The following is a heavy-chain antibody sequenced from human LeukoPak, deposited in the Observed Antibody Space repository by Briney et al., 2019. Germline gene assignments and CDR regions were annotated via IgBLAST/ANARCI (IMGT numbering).Heavy chain of an antibody. CDR2: IYYSGST. CDR3: ARGYDLGWFDP. CDR1: GGSISSYY. D-gene: IGHD3-3*01. V-gene: IGHV4-59*08. Sequence: PSETLSLTCTVSGGSISSYYWSWIRQPPGKGLEWIGYIYYSGSTNYNPSLKSRVTISVDTFKNQFSLKLSSVTAADTAVYYCARGYDLGWFDPWGQGTLVTVSS. J-gene: IGHJ5*02.